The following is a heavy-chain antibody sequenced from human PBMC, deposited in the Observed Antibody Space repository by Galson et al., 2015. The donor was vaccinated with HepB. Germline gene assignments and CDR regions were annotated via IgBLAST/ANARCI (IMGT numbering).Heavy chain of an antibody. Sequence: SVKVSCKASGYTFTSYDIKWVRQASGHGLEWMGWVNPNSGDTGYARKFQGRVTMTRNTSINTAYMELSSLRSEDTAVYYCARVPISNWGDGFDIWGQGTMVTVSA. J-gene: IGHJ3*02. CDR2: VNPNSGDT. D-gene: IGHD7-27*01. CDR1: GYTFTSYD. CDR3: ARVPISNWGDGFDI. V-gene: IGHV1-8*01.